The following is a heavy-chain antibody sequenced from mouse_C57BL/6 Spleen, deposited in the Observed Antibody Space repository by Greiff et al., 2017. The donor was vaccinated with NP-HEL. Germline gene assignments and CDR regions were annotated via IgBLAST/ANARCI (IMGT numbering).Heavy chain of an antibody. CDR3: AREEIYYGNYDYAMDY. J-gene: IGHJ4*01. D-gene: IGHD2-1*01. CDR2: ISPRSGNT. Sequence: QVQLQQSGAELARPGASVKLSCKASGYTFTSYGISWVKQRTGQGLEWIGEISPRSGNTYYNEKFKGKATLTADKSSSTAYMELRSLTSEDSAVYFCAREEIYYGNYDYAMDYWGQGTSVTVSS. V-gene: IGHV1-81*01. CDR1: GYTFTSYG.